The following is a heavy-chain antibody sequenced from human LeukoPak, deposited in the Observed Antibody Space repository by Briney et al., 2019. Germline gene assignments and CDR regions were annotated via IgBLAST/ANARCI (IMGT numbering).Heavy chain of an antibody. V-gene: IGHV4-39*07. Sequence: SETLSLTCTLSGGSISSRRYYWGWLRQPPGRGLEGLGSIYYSGSTYYNPSLKSRVTISVDTSKNQFSLKLSSVTAADTAVYYCARGDDFWSGYYTLDYWGQGTLVTVSS. CDR1: GGSISSRRYY. CDR2: IYYSGST. CDR3: ARGDDFWSGYYTLDY. D-gene: IGHD3-3*01. J-gene: IGHJ4*02.